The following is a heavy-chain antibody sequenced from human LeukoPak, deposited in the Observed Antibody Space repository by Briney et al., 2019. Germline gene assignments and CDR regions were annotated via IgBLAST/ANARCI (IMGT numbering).Heavy chain of an antibody. CDR3: ARDLVEQQLVRLDP. CDR2: IIPIFGTA. CDR1: GGTFSSYA. D-gene: IGHD6-13*01. Sequence: SVKVSCKASGGTFSSYAISWVRQAPGQGLEWMGGIIPIFGTANYAQKFQGRVTITADESTSTAYMELSSLRSEDTAVYYCARDLVEQQLVRLDPWSQGTLVTVSS. J-gene: IGHJ5*02. V-gene: IGHV1-69*13.